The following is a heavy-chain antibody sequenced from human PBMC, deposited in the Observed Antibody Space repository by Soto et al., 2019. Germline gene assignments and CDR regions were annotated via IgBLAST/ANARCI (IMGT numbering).Heavy chain of an antibody. CDR2: ISGRGDTT. J-gene: IGHJ6*03. V-gene: IGHV3-23*01. CDR1: GFTFTYYS. CDR3: ADPVPSATHYGYNYMDV. D-gene: IGHD2-2*01. Sequence: EVPLLESGGGWVQAGGSLRRSCVASSGFTFTYYSISWVRQAPGKGLEWVAHISGRGDTTYYADSVKGRFTITRDNFKSTLYMQMNGLRADDTAVYYCADPVPSATHYGYNYMDVWGQGTMVTVSS.